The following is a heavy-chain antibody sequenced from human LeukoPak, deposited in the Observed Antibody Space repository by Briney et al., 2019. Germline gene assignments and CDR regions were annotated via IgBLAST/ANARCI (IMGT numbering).Heavy chain of an antibody. CDR3: APTCTLRLSSSCVDY. D-gene: IGHD6-13*01. V-gene: IGHV4-39*01. CDR1: GGSISTSSYY. J-gene: IGHJ4*02. CDR2: IYYSGST. Sequence: SQTLSLTCTVSGGSISTSSYYWGWIRQPPGKGLEWIGSIYYSGSTYYNPSLKSRVTISVDTSKNQFCLRLTSVTAADTAVYYCAPTCTLRLSSSCVDYWGQGMLVTVSS.